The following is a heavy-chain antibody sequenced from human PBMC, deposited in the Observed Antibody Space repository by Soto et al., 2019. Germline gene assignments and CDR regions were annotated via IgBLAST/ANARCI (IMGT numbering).Heavy chain of an antibody. CDR3: GKEDSMYYYYYGMDV. D-gene: IGHD4-4*01. CDR2: ISYDGSNK. V-gene: IGHV3-30*18. Sequence: QVQLVESGGGVVQPGRSLRLSCAASGFTFSSYGMHWVRQAPGKGLEWVAVISYDGSNKYYADSVKGRFTISRDNSKNPLYILMNSLIAKDRALYYCGKEDSMYYYYYGMDVWGQGTTVTVSS. J-gene: IGHJ6*02. CDR1: GFTFSSYG.